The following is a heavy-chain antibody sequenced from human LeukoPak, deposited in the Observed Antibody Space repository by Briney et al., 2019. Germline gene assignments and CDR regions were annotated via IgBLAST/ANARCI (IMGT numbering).Heavy chain of an antibody. J-gene: IGHJ3*02. CDR2: IYSGGST. CDR3: ARSGSYFLGAFDI. Sequence: LPGGSLRLSCAASGFTVSSNYMSWVCQAPGKGLEWVSVIYSGGSTYYADSVKGRFTISRDNSKNTLYLQMNSLRAEDTAVYYCARSGSYFLGAFDIWGQGTMVTVSS. V-gene: IGHV3-53*01. CDR1: GFTVSSNY. D-gene: IGHD1-26*01.